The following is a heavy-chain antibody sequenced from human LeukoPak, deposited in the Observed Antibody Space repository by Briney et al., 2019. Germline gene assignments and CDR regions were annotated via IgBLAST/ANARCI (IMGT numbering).Heavy chain of an antibody. CDR2: IWYDGSNK. V-gene: IGHV3-33*01. D-gene: IGHD2-15*01. CDR3: ARDYCSGGSCFDY. J-gene: IGHJ4*02. CDR1: GFTFSSYG. Sequence: PGRSLRLSCAASGFTFSSYGMHWVRQAPGKGLEWVAVIWYDGSNKYYADSVKGRFTISRGDSKNTLYLQMNSLRAEDTAVYYCARDYCSGGSCFDYWGQGTLVTVSS.